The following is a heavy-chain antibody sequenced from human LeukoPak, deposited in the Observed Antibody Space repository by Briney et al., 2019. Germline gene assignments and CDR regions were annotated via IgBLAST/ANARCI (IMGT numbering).Heavy chain of an antibody. CDR2: ISGSGGST. D-gene: IGHD3-10*01. CDR3: AKSYASGSFYDY. Sequence: DPGGSLRLSCVASGFTFSNYGMSWVRQAPGKGLEWVSAISGSGGSTYYGDSVKGRFTISRDNSKNTVSLQMNNLRADDTAVYYCAKSYASGSFYDYWGQGTLVTVSS. CDR1: GFTFSNYG. J-gene: IGHJ4*02. V-gene: IGHV3-23*01.